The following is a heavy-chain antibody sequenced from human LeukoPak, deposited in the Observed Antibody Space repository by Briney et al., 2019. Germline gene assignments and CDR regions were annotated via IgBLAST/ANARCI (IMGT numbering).Heavy chain of an antibody. V-gene: IGHV1-2*02. D-gene: IGHD2-8*01. J-gene: IGHJ6*02. CDR3: ASKAVYAIPDFYYYYGMDV. CDR2: INPNSGGT. Sequence: ASVTVSCTASGYTFTGYYMHWVRQAPGHGLEWMGWINPNSGGTNYAQKFQGRVTMTRDTSISTAYMELSRLRSDDTAVYYCASKAVYAIPDFYYYYGMDVWGQGTTVTVSS. CDR1: GYTFTGYY.